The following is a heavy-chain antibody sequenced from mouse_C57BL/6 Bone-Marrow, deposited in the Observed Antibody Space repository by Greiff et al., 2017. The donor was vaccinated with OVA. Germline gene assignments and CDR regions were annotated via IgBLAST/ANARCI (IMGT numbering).Heavy chain of an antibody. J-gene: IGHJ3*01. CDR3: ARDQDYPFAY. Sequence: VQLKQSGGGLVKPGGSLKLSCAASGFTFSSYAMSWVRQTPEKRLEWVATISDGGSYTYYPDNVKGRFTISRDNAKNNLYLQMSHLKSEDTAMYYCARDQDYPFAYWGQGTLVTVSA. CDR2: ISDGGSYT. D-gene: IGHD2-4*01. V-gene: IGHV5-4*01. CDR1: GFTFSSYA.